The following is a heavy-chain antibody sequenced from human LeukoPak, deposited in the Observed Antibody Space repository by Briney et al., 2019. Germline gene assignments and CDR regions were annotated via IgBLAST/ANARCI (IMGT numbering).Heavy chain of an antibody. CDR2: ISYSGSA. CDR3: ARTHSSSLIWLDP. D-gene: IGHD6-13*01. V-gene: IGHV4-59*01. CDR1: DDSISDYY. Sequence: SETLSLTCTVSDDSISDYYWSWIRQPPGKGLEWVGYISYSGSANYDPSLKSRVTMSLDTSKNQFSLKLTSVTTADTAVFYCARTHSSSLIWLDPWGQGALVIVSS. J-gene: IGHJ5*02.